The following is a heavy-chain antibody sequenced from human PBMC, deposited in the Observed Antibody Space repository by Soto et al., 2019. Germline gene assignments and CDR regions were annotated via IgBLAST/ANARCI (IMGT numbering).Heavy chain of an antibody. Sequence: VGSLRLSCASSVFNFSNYAMSCVRHSPGKGLEWVSVISGSRGTTYYADSVKGRFTISRDNYKNTLYMQMKSLRAEDTAAYYCAKGPHRVCGRACYVEFWGQGTLVTVSS. CDR1: VFNFSNYA. V-gene: IGHV3-23*01. CDR2: ISGSRGTT. D-gene: IGHD2-21*02. CDR3: AKGPHRVCGRACYVEF. J-gene: IGHJ4*02.